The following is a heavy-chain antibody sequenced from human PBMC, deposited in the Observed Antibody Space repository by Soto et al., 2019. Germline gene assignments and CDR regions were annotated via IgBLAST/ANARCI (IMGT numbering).Heavy chain of an antibody. CDR1: GYSFSSYG. Sequence: EASVKVSCKASGYSFSSYGISWVRQAPGQGLEWMGWISASGDTNYAQKLQGRVTVTADTSTSTAYMELRSLRSDDTAVYYCVRSGYLNRDFDFWGQGTLVTVS. J-gene: IGHJ4*02. V-gene: IGHV1-18*04. D-gene: IGHD3-22*01. CDR2: ISASGDT. CDR3: VRSGYLNRDFDF.